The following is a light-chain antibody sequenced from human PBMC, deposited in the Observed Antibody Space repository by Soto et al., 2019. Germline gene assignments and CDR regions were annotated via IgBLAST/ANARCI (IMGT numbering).Light chain of an antibody. V-gene: IGKV1D-12*01. CDR3: QQAYSFPIT. Sequence: DVPVSLSPSSVSASVVDRVTITFLASQNIAGYLAWYQHKPGRTPELLIHGASRLQSGVPARFSGSGSGTDFTLSINSLQPEDFATYWCQQAYSFPITFGQGTRLEI. CDR2: GAS. J-gene: IGKJ5*01. CDR1: QNIAGY.